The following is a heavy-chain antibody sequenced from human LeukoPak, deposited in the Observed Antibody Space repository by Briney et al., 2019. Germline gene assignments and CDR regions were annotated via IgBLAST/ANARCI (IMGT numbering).Heavy chain of an antibody. CDR3: VAQYSSSWYPFDY. Sequence: ASVKVSCKASGGTFSSYAISWVRQAPGQGLEWMGGIIPIFGTANYAQKFQGRVTITADESTSTAYMELSSLRSEDTAVYYCVAQYSSSWYPFDYWGRGTLVTVSS. D-gene: IGHD6-13*01. CDR1: GGTFSSYA. V-gene: IGHV1-69*13. J-gene: IGHJ4*02. CDR2: IIPIFGTA.